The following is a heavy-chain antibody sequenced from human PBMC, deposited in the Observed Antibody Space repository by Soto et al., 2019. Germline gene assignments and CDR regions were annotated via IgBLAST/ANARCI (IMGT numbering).Heavy chain of an antibody. CDR1: GGYISSGGYS. D-gene: IGHD1-1*01. Sequence: SETLSLTCAVSGGYISSGGYSWSWIRQPPGKGLEWIGYIYHSGSTYYNPSLKSRVTISVDRSKNQFSLKLSSVTAADTAVYYCAIVPEPAWFDPWGQGTLVTVSS. V-gene: IGHV4-30-2*01. CDR2: IYHSGST. J-gene: IGHJ5*02. CDR3: AIVPEPAWFDP.